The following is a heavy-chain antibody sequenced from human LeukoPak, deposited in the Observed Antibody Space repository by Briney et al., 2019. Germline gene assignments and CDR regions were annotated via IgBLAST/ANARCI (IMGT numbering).Heavy chain of an antibody. D-gene: IGHD3-16*02. J-gene: IGHJ4*02. CDR2: INHSGST. CDR3: ARVGRYYDYVWGSYRYGYYFDY. V-gene: IGHV4-34*01. Sequence: PSENLSLTCAVYGGSFSGYYWSWIRQPPGKGLEWIGEINHSGSTNYNPSLKSRVTISVDTSKNQFSLKLSSVTAADTAVYYCARVGRYYDYVWGSYRYGYYFDYWGQGTLVTVSS. CDR1: GGSFSGYY.